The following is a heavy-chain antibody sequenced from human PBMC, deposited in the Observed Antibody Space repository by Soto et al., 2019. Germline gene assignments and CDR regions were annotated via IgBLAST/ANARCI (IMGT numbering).Heavy chain of an antibody. J-gene: IGHJ1*01. CDR2: ISGSGDST. D-gene: IGHD6-19*01. Sequence: EVQLLESGGGLIQPGGSLRLSCAASGFTFSSYAMSWVRQAPGKGLEWVSGISGSGDSTYYADSGKGRFTISRDNSKKTVYLKRNSLTAEDTAVYYCAKGVPGIAVAGTGYFQHWGQGTLVTVSS. CDR3: AKGVPGIAVAGTGYFQH. V-gene: IGHV3-23*01. CDR1: GFTFSSYA.